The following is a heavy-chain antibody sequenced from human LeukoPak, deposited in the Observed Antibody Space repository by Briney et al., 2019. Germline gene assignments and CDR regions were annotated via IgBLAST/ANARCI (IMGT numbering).Heavy chain of an antibody. D-gene: IGHD6-19*01. CDR3: AREGPGAVAGNLGY. V-gene: IGHV1-69*04. J-gene: IGHJ4*02. CDR1: GGTFSSYT. Sequence: SSVKVSCKASGGTFSSYTISWVRRAPGQGLEWMGRIIPILGIANYAQKFQGRVTITADKSTSTVYMELSSLRSEDTAVYYCAREGPGAVAGNLGYWGQGTLVTVSS. CDR2: IIPILGIA.